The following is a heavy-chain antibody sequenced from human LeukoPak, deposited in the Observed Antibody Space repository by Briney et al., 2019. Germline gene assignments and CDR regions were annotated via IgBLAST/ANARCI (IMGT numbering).Heavy chain of an antibody. CDR2: INPNSGVT. CDR1: GYTFTGYY. D-gene: IGHD3-3*01. Sequence: GASVKVSCKASGYTFTGYYMHWVRQAPGQGLEWMGWINPNSGVTNYAQKFQGRVTMTRDTSISTAYMELSRLRSDDTAVYYCARYDFWSPTAFDIWSQGTMVIVSS. CDR3: ARYDFWSPTAFDI. V-gene: IGHV1-2*02. J-gene: IGHJ3*02.